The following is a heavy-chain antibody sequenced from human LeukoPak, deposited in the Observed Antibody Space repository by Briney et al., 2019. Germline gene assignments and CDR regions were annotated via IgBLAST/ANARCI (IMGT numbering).Heavy chain of an antibody. CDR2: IYTSGST. CDR3: ARDWFLDSRGSGSHYYYYYMDV. J-gene: IGHJ6*03. CDR1: GGSISSYY. Sequence: SETLSLTCTVSGGSISSYYWSWIRQPAGKGLEWIGRIYTSGSTNYNPSLKSRVTMSVDTSKNQFSLKLSSVTAADTAVYYCARDWFLDSRGSGSHYYYYYMDVWGKGTTVTISS. D-gene: IGHD3-10*01. V-gene: IGHV4-4*07.